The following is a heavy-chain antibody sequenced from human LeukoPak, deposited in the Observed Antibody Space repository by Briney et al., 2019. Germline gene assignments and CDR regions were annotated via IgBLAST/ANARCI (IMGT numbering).Heavy chain of an antibody. Sequence: SVKVSCKASGGTFSSYAISWVRQAPGQGLEWMGRIIPIFGTANYAQKFQGRVTITTDESTSTAYMELSSLRSEATAVYYCARGLNYFAWLSPDYWGQGTLVTVSS. CDR2: IIPIFGTA. CDR1: GGTFSSYA. CDR3: ARGLNYFAWLSPDY. D-gene: IGHD3-9*01. V-gene: IGHV1-69*05. J-gene: IGHJ4*02.